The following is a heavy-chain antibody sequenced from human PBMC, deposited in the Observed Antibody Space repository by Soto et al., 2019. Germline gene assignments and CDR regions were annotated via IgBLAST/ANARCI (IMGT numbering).Heavy chain of an antibody. CDR1: GGSISSYY. CDR3: ARAERYYDILTGYSPWNTFDH. J-gene: IGHJ4*02. V-gene: IGHV4-59*01. D-gene: IGHD3-9*01. Sequence: PSETLSLTCTVSGGSISSYYWSWIRQPPGKGLEWIGYIYYSGSTNYNPSLKSRVTISVDTSKNQFSLKLSSVTAADTAVYYCARAERYYDILTGYSPWNTFDHWGQGTLVTVSS. CDR2: IYYSGST.